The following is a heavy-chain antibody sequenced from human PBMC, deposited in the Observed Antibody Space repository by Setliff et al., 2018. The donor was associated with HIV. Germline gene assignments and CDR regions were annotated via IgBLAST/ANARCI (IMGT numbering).Heavy chain of an antibody. Sequence: KASETLSLTCAVYGGSFSGYYWSWIRQPPGKGLEWIGEINHSGSTNYNPSLKSRVTISVDTSKNQFSLKLSSVTAADTAVYYCARRSSSWYDRRGDAFDIWGQGTMVTVS. CDR1: GGSFSGYY. J-gene: IGHJ3*02. CDR3: ARRSSSWYDRRGDAFDI. D-gene: IGHD6-13*01. CDR2: INHSGST. V-gene: IGHV4-34*01.